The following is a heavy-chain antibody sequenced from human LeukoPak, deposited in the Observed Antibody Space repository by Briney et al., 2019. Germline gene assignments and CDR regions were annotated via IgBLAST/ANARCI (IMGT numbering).Heavy chain of an antibody. J-gene: IGHJ4*02. D-gene: IGHD6-19*01. CDR3: ARAVSGRFDY. Sequence: PSETLSLTCTVSGGSMSPYHWSWIRQPPGKGLEWTGYIYYSGSTNYNPSLKSRVTISVDTSKNQFSLKLSSVTAADTAMYYCARAVSGRFDYSGQGTLVTVSS. V-gene: IGHV4-59*08. CDR2: IYYSGST. CDR1: GGSMSPYH.